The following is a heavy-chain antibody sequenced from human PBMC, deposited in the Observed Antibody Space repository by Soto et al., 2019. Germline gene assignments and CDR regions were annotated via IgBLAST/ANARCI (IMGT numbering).Heavy chain of an antibody. CDR3: AREPYYDILTGYPLLDY. V-gene: IGHV1-18*01. CDR1: GYTFTSYG. CDR2: ISAYNGNT. D-gene: IGHD3-9*01. Sequence: ASVKVSCKASGYTFTSYGISWVRQAPGQGLEWMGWISAYNGNTNYAQKLQGRVTMTTDTSTSTAYMELRSLRSDDTAVYYCAREPYYDILTGYPLLDYSGQGSLVTVSS. J-gene: IGHJ4*02.